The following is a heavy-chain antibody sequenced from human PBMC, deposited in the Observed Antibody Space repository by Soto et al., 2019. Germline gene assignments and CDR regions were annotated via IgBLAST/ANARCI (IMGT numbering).Heavy chain of an antibody. Sequence: SETLSLTCTVSGGSISSYYWSWIRQPPGKGLEWIGYIYYSGSTYYNPSLKSRVTISVDTSKNQFSLKLSSVTAADTAVYYCARRMTTVTMSLLDFDYWGQGTLVTVSS. CDR1: GGSISSYY. CDR2: IYYSGST. CDR3: ARRMTTVTMSLLDFDY. V-gene: IGHV4-59*04. D-gene: IGHD4-17*01. J-gene: IGHJ4*02.